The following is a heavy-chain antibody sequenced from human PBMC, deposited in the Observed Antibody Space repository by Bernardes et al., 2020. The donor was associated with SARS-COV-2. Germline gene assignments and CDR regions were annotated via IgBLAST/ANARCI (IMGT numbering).Heavy chain of an antibody. V-gene: IGHV4-59*01. Sequence: SEPLSLTCTVSGGSISSYYWSWIRQSPGMGLEWIGSIYYSGTTNYNPSLKRRVTMSVDTSKNQFSLNLSSWTAADTAVYYCARGGAAAGLEKFDFWGQGTLVTVSS. CDR3: ARGGAAAGLEKFDF. D-gene: IGHD6-13*01. J-gene: IGHJ4*02. CDR2: IYYSGTT. CDR1: GGSISSYY.